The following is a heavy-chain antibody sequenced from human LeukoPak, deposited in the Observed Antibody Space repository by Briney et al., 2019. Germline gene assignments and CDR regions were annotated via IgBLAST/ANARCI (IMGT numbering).Heavy chain of an antibody. D-gene: IGHD3-10*01. Sequence: GASVKVSCKASGYTFTSYGISWVRQAPGQGLERMGWITAYNGNTNYAEKFQDRLRMTTDTSTSTAYMEVRSLRSDDTAVYYCARDLGSGTANFFDPWGQGTLVTVSS. V-gene: IGHV1-18*01. CDR2: ITAYNGNT. CDR3: ARDLGSGTANFFDP. J-gene: IGHJ5*02. CDR1: GYTFTSYG.